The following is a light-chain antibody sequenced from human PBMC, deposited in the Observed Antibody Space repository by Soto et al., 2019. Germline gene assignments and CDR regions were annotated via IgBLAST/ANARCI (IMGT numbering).Light chain of an antibody. Sequence: AIQLTQSPSSLSASVGDRVSITCRASQDIKTYLAWYQQKQGKAPTLLISGTFTWESGVPSRFNGSGSGTDFILTISRLQPEDFSTYYCQHLNNYPPFTFGPGTKVDLE. CDR3: QHLNNYPPFT. J-gene: IGKJ3*01. V-gene: IGKV1D-13*01. CDR1: QDIKTY. CDR2: GTF.